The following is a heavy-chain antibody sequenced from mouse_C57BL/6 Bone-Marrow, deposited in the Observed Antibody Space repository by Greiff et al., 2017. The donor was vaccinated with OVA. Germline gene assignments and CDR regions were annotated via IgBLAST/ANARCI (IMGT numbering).Heavy chain of an antibody. J-gene: IGHJ2*01. CDR2: IYPGSGTI. V-gene: IGHV1-76*01. CDR3: ARSERIRDYFDY. Sequence: VQLQQSGAELVRPGASVKLSCKASGYTFTDYYISWVKQRPGQGLEWIARIYPGSGTIYYNEKFKGKATLTAEKTSNTTYMLLSSLTSHDSAVYFCARSERIRDYFDYWGQGTTLTVSS. CDR1: GYTFTDYY.